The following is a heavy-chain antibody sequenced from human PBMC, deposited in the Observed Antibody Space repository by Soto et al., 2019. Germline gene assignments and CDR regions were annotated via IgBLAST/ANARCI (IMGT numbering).Heavy chain of an antibody. D-gene: IGHD6-19*01. Sequence: EVQLVESGGGLVKPGGSLRLSCAASGFTISNAWMNWVRQAPGKGLEWVGRIKSKTDGGTTDYAAPVKGRFTISRDDSKTTLYLQMNSLKTEDTAVYYCTTEYSSGWYDSWGQGTLVTVSS. CDR2: IKSKTDGGTT. V-gene: IGHV3-15*01. J-gene: IGHJ4*02. CDR3: TTEYSSGWYDS. CDR1: GFTISNAW.